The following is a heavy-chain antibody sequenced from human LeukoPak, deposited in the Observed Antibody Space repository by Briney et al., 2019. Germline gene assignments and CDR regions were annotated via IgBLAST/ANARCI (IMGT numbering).Heavy chain of an antibody. J-gene: IGHJ4*02. CDR3: ARDQSAVAGTQ. D-gene: IGHD6-19*01. Sequence: SVKVSCKASGGTFSSYAISWVRQAPGQGLGWMGGIIPIFGTANYAQKFQGRVTITADESMSTAYMELSSLRSEDTAVYYCARDQSAVAGTQWGQGTLVTVSS. V-gene: IGHV1-69*01. CDR2: IIPIFGTA. CDR1: GGTFSSYA.